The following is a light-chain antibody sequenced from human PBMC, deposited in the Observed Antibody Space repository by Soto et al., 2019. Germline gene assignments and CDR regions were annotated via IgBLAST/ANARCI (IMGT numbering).Light chain of an antibody. CDR1: SSDIGAGFD. J-gene: IGLJ3*02. Sequence: QSVLTQPPSVSGAPGQRVTISCSGSSSDIGAGFDVHWYQHLPGTAPKLLIYGNTNRPSGVPGRFSGSKSGTSASLVISGLQAEDEADYYCGAWDSSLRAGMFGGGTKLTVL. CDR2: GNT. V-gene: IGLV1-40*01. CDR3: GAWDSSLRAGM.